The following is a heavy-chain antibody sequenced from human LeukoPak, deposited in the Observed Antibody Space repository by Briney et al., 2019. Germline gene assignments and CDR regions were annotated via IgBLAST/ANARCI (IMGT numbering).Heavy chain of an antibody. CDR1: GFTFSSYW. J-gene: IGHJ6*03. Sequence: GGSLRLSCAASGFTFSSYWMSWVRQAPGKGLEWVANIKHDASEKYFMESLKGRFTISRDNAKNSLYLQMNSLRAEDTAVYYCAKQYCSSTSCPDLYYYYYYMDVWGKGTTVTISS. CDR3: AKQYCSSTSCPDLYYYYYYMDV. CDR2: IKHDASEK. V-gene: IGHV3-7*01. D-gene: IGHD2-2*01.